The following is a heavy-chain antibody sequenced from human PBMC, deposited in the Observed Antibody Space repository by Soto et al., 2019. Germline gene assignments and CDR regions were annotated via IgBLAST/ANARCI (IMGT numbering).Heavy chain of an antibody. CDR1: GGTFSSYT. Sequence: QVQLVQSGAEVKKPGSSVKVSCKASGGTFSSYTISWVRQAPGQGLEWMGRIIPILGIANYAQKFQCRVTITADKSTSTAYMELSSLRSEDTAVYYCARWLQSASAFDIWGQGTMVTVSS. V-gene: IGHV1-69*02. J-gene: IGHJ3*02. CDR3: ARWLQSASAFDI. D-gene: IGHD5-12*01. CDR2: IIPILGIA.